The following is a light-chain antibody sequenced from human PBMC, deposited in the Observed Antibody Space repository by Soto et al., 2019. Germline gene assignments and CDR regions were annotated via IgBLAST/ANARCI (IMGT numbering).Light chain of an antibody. V-gene: IGKV3-20*01. J-gene: IGKJ2*02. Sequence: EIVLTQSPGTLSLSPGERATLSCRASQSVSASFLAWYQQKPGQAPRLRIYCASSRATGIPDRFSGSGSGTDFTLTISRPEPEDAAVYYGQQRGTFGQGTKLEIK. CDR3: QQRGT. CDR2: CAS. CDR1: QSVSASF.